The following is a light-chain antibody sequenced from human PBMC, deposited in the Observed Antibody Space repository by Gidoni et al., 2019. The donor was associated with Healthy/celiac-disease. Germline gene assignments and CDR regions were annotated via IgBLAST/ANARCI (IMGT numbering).Light chain of an antibody. CDR1: PSLSSS. CDR3: QHRRHWPRT. J-gene: IGKJ2*01. V-gene: IGKV3-11*01. Sequence: PARPSLSLGERATLSCPASPSLSSSFAWYQHQPGPAPRLLLFDSSNIATGIPARFSGSGSGTDFTFTLSSLEPEAFAFSFCQHRRHWPRTFGQGTKLEIK. CDR2: DSS.